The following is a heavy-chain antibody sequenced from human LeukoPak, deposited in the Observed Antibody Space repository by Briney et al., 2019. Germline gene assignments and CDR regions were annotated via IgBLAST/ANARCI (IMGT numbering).Heavy chain of an antibody. J-gene: IGHJ4*02. Sequence: PSETLSLTCTVSGGSISNNYWSWIRQPPEKGLEWIGYIYDSGSTNYNPSLKSRLTISVDTSKNQFSLKLSSVTAADSAVYYCARHYTWIQLYFDYWGQGTLVTVSS. D-gene: IGHD5-18*01. V-gene: IGHV4-59*08. CDR1: GGSISNNY. CDR3: ARHYTWIQLYFDY. CDR2: IYDSGST.